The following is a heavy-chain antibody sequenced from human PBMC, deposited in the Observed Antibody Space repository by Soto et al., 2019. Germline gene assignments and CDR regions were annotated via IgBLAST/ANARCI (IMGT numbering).Heavy chain of an antibody. D-gene: IGHD3-3*01. CDR3: ARGPSYYDFWSGYYRLDY. CDR1: GGSLSDYF. V-gene: IGHV4-34*01. Sequence: SETLSLTCVVSGGSLSDYFWSWIRQPPGMALEWIGEINHLGSINYNPSLKSRVTMSVDTSKNQFSLTLNSVTAADTAVYYCARGPSYYDFWSGYYRLDYWGQGTLVTVSS. J-gene: IGHJ4*02. CDR2: INHLGSI.